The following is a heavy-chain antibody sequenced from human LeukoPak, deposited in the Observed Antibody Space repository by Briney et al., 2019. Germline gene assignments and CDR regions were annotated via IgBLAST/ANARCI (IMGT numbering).Heavy chain of an antibody. Sequence: ASVKVSCKASGYTFTSYGISWVRQAPGQGLEWMGWISAYNGNTNYAQKLQGRVTMTTDTSTSTAYMELRSPRSDDTAVYYCARSPYDSSGYYLFYWGQGTLVTVSS. J-gene: IGHJ4*02. CDR3: ARSPYDSSGYYLFY. CDR2: ISAYNGNT. CDR1: GYTFTSYG. D-gene: IGHD3-22*01. V-gene: IGHV1-18*01.